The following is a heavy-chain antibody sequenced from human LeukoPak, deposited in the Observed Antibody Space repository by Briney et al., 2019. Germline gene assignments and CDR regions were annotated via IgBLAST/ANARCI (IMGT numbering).Heavy chain of an antibody. CDR3: TGQVQMATIL. V-gene: IGHV3-15*05. CDR2: IKSKTDGGTT. J-gene: IGHJ4*02. CDR1: GFTLSHAW. D-gene: IGHD5-24*01. Sequence: GGSLRLSCAASGFTLSHAWMSWVRQAPGKGLEWVGRIKSKTDGGTTDYAAPVKGRLTISRDDSKNTLYLQVNSLKTEDTAVYYCTGQVQMATILWGQGTLVTVSS.